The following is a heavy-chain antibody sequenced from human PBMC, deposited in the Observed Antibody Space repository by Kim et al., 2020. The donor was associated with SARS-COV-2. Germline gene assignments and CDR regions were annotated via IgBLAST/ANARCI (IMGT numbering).Heavy chain of an antibody. D-gene: IGHD2-21*02. CDR3: AREYGGNSFDY. V-gene: IGHV3-30*04. J-gene: IGHJ4*02. CDR1: GFTFSSYA. CDR2: ISYDGSNK. Sequence: GGSLRLSCAASGFTFSSYAMHWVRQAPGKGLEWVAVISYDGSNKYYADSVKGRFTISRVNSKNTLYLQMNSLRAEDTAVYYCAREYGGNSFDYWGQGTLVTVSS.